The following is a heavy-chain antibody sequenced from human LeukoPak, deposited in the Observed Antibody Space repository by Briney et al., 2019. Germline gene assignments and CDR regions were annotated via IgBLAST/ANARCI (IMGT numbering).Heavy chain of an antibody. Sequence: GGSLRLSCAASGFTFSDFEMNWVRQAPGKGLEWISFITGSGRSKYYADSVEGRFTISRDNAKTTLFLQMDSLRVEDTAVYYCAIDGYRSYYEYMDLWGAGAVVTVSS. CDR3: AIDGYRSYYEYMDL. CDR2: ITGSGRSK. V-gene: IGHV3-48*03. J-gene: IGHJ6*03. D-gene: IGHD6-19*01. CDR1: GFTFSDFE.